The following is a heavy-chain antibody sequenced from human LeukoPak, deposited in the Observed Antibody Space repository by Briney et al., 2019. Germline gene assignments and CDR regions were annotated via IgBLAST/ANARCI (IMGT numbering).Heavy chain of an antibody. J-gene: IGHJ5*02. CDR3: ARVSSEWFGELLGWFDP. V-gene: IGHV1-8*01. D-gene: IGHD3-10*01. Sequence: GASVKVSCKASGYTFTSYDINWVQQATGQGLEWMGWMNPNSGNTSYAQKFQGRVTMTRNTSISTAYMELSSLRSEDTAVYYCARVSSEWFGELLGWFDPWGQGTLVTVSS. CDR1: GYTFTSYD. CDR2: MNPNSGNT.